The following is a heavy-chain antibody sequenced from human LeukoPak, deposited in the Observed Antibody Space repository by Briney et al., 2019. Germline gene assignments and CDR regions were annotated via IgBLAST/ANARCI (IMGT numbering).Heavy chain of an antibody. Sequence: PGRSLRLSCAASGFTFSSNDMHWVRQTPGAGLEWVAAVSSDGSNKYYADSVKGRFAISRDNSKNTLYLQMNSLRAEDTAAFYCARNYLGLTWGQGTLVTVSS. CDR3: ARNYLGLT. V-gene: IGHV3-30*09. J-gene: IGHJ5*02. D-gene: IGHD5-24*01. CDR2: VSSDGSNK. CDR1: GFTFSSND.